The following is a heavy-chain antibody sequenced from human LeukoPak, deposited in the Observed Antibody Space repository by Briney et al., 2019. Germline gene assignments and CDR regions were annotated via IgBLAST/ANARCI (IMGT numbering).Heavy chain of an antibody. CDR3: ARDGPTGDARAFDI. V-gene: IGHV1-3*01. Sequence: KFQGRVTITRDTSASTAYMELSSLRSEDTAVYHCARDGPTGDARAFDIWGQGTMVTVSS. J-gene: IGHJ3*02. D-gene: IGHD7-27*01.